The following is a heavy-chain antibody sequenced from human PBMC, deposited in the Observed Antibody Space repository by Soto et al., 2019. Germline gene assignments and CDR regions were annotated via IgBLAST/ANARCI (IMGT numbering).Heavy chain of an antibody. CDR3: ARNRLGLYYDYGDYKFDP. D-gene: IGHD4-17*01. CDR1: GYTFTSYA. Sequence: ASVNVSCKASGYTFTSYAMHWVRQAPGQRLEWMGWINAGNGNTKYSQKFQGRVTITRDTSASTAYMELSSLRSEDTAVYYCARNRLGLYYDYGDYKFDPWGQGTLVTVPS. V-gene: IGHV1-3*01. CDR2: INAGNGNT. J-gene: IGHJ5*02.